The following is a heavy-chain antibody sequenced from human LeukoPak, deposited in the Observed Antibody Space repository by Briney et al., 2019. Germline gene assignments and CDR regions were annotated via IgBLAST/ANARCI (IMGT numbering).Heavy chain of an antibody. CDR3: ARDGTAAGLYFDL. CDR1: GFTFSSYW. CDR2: IKQDGGEK. V-gene: IGHV3-7*01. J-gene: IGHJ4*01. D-gene: IGHD6-13*01. Sequence: GGSLRLSCAVSGFTFSSYWMNWVRQAPGKGPEWVASIKQDGGEKSYVDSVKGRFTISRDNAKNSLYLQMSSLRAEDTAVYYCARDGTAAGLYFDLWGQGTLVTVSS.